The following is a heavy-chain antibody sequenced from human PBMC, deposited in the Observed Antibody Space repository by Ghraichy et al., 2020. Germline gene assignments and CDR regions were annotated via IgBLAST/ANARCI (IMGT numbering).Heavy chain of an antibody. J-gene: IGHJ6*02. D-gene: IGHD6-6*01. V-gene: IGHV5-51*01. Sequence: GESLNISCKGSGYSFTSYWIGWVRQMPGKGLEWMGIIYPGDSDTRYSPSFQGQVTISADKSISTAYLQWSSLKASDTAMYYCARLDFEYSSSSGDYYYYGMDVWGQGTTVTVSS. CDR2: IYPGDSDT. CDR3: ARLDFEYSSSSGDYYYYGMDV. CDR1: GYSFTSYW.